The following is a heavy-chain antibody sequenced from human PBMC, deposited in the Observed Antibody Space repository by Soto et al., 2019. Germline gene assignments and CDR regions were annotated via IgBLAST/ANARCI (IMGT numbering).Heavy chain of an antibody. Sequence: QVHLVQSGAEVKKPGASVKVSCKASGYTFTSYGITWVRQAPGQGLEWMGWISAHNGNTEYAQKLQGRVIVTRYTATSTAYMELSSLRSDDTAVYYCARGRYGDYWGQGALVTVSS. J-gene: IGHJ4*02. D-gene: IGHD1-1*01. CDR3: ARGRYGDY. V-gene: IGHV1-18*01. CDR1: GYTFTSYG. CDR2: ISAHNGNT.